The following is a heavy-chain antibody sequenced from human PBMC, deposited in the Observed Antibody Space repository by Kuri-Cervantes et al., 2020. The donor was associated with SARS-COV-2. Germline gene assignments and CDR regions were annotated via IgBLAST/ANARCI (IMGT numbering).Heavy chain of an antibody. V-gene: IGHV4-38-2*02. D-gene: IGHD3-10*01. Sequence: GSLRLSCTVSGYSISSGYYWGWIRQPPGKGLEWIGSIYYSGSTYYNPSLKSRVTISVDTSKNQFSLKLSSVTAADTAVYYCATNSVSDSYYNGDMDVWGKGATVTVSS. J-gene: IGHJ6*03. CDR2: IYYSGST. CDR3: ATNSVSDSYYNGDMDV. CDR1: GYSISSGYY.